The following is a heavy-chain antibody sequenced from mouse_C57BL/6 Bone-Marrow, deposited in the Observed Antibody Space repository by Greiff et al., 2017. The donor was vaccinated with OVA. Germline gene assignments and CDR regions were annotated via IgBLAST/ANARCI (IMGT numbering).Heavy chain of an antibody. CDR1: GFTFSDYG. CDR3: ARSYTNWGFAY. CDR2: ISSGSSTI. Sequence: EVKLMESGGGLVKPGGSLKLSCAASGFTFSDYGMHWVRQAPEKGLEWVAYISSGSSTIYYADTVKGRFTISRDNAKNTLFLQMTSLRSEDTAMYYCARSYTNWGFAYWGQGTLVTVSA. J-gene: IGHJ3*01. V-gene: IGHV5-17*01. D-gene: IGHD4-1*02.